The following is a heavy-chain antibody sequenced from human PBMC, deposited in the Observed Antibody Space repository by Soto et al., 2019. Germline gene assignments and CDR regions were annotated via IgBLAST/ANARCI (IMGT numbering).Heavy chain of an antibody. Sequence: GVTLKISCKGSGDSFTSYWIGWVRQMPGKGLEWMGIIYPGDSDTRYSPSFQGQVTISADKSISTAYLQWSSLKASDTAMYYCARGRGRPFWSGYYWFDPWGQGTLVTVSS. J-gene: IGHJ5*02. V-gene: IGHV5-51*01. CDR2: IYPGDSDT. D-gene: IGHD3-3*01. CDR3: ARGRGRPFWSGYYWFDP. CDR1: GDSFTSYW.